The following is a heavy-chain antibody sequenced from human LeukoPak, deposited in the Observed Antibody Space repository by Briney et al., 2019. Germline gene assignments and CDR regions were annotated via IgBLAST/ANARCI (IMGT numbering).Heavy chain of an antibody. CDR3: AREPFDSSGNYYSDY. J-gene: IGHJ4*02. D-gene: IGHD3-22*01. CDR2: ISSSSSYI. V-gene: IGHV3-21*01. CDR1: GGSFSGYY. Sequence: PSETLSLTCAVYGGSFSGYYWSWIRQPTGKGLEWVSSISSSSSYIYYADSVKGRFTISRDNAKNSLYLQMNSLRAEDTAVYYCAREPFDSSGNYYSDYWGQGTLVTVSS.